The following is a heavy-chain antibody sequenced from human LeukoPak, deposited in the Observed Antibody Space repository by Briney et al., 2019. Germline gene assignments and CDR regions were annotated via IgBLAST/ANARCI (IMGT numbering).Heavy chain of an antibody. CDR2: ISSSSSYI. CDR3: ARYGSGSYSLGYYGMDV. V-gene: IGHV3-21*01. J-gene: IGHJ6*02. CDR1: VYTFSSYS. D-gene: IGHD3-10*01. Sequence: GGCLRLSCAASVYTFSSYSMNWVRQAPGKGLEWVSSISSSSSYIYYADSVKGRFTISRDNAKNALYMQMNSLRAEDTAVYYCARYGSGSYSLGYYGMDVWGQGTTVTVSS.